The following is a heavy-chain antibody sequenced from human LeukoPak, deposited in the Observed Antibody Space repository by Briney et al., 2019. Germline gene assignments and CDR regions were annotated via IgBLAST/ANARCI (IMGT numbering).Heavy chain of an antibody. Sequence: SETLSLTCAVYGGSLSGYYWSWIRQPPGKGLEWIGEINHSGSTNYNPSLKSRVTISVDTSKNQFSLKLSSVSAADTAVYYCARAIGYCSGGSCYDWFDPWGQGTLVTVSS. CDR2: INHSGST. CDR1: GGSLSGYY. CDR3: ARAIGYCSGGSCYDWFDP. J-gene: IGHJ5*02. V-gene: IGHV4-34*01. D-gene: IGHD2-15*01.